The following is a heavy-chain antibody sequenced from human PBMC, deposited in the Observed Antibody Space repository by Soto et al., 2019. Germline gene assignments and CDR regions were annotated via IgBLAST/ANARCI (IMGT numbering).Heavy chain of an antibody. CDR1: GFTFSSYA. CDR2: ISYDGSNK. J-gene: IGHJ4*02. D-gene: IGHD4-17*01. V-gene: IGHV3-30-3*01. Sequence: QVQLVESGGGEVQPGRSLRLSCAASGFTFSSYAMHWVRQAPGKGLEWVAVISYDGSNKYYADSVKGRFTISRDNSKNTLYLQMNSLRAEDTAVYYCAREMAQTTVTTGPFDYWGQGTLVTVSS. CDR3: AREMAQTTVTTGPFDY.